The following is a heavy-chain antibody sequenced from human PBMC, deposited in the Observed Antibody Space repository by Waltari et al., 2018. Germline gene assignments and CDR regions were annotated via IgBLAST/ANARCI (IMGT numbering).Heavy chain of an antibody. D-gene: IGHD3-22*01. CDR3: ARAEYYYDSSGQHGRYYYGMDV. V-gene: IGHV4-59*01. J-gene: IGHJ6*02. Sequence: QVQLQESGPGLVKPSETLSLTCTVPGGSLSSYYWTWIRQPPGTGLAGIGYIYYSGSTNYNPSLKSRVTISVDTSKNQFSLKLSSVTAADTAVYYCARAEYYYDSSGQHGRYYYGMDVWGQGTTVTVSS. CDR2: IYYSGST. CDR1: GGSLSSYY.